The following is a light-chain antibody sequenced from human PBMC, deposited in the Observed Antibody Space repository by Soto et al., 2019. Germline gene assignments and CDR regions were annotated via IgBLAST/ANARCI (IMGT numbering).Light chain of an antibody. V-gene: IGLV2-11*01. Sequence: QSVLTQPHSVSGSPGQSVTISCTGTSSDVGVYNYVSWYQQYPGKAPKIMIYDVSKRPSGVPDRFSGSKSDNTASLTISGLQAEDEADYYCCSYAGSYTFVFGIGTKVTV. CDR3: CSYAGSYTFV. CDR2: DVS. J-gene: IGLJ1*01. CDR1: SSDVGVYNY.